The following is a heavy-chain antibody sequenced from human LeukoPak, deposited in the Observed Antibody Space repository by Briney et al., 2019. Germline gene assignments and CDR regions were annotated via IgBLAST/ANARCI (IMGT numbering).Heavy chain of an antibody. CDR1: GGSISSYY. V-gene: IGHV4-59*01. Sequence: SETLSLTCTVSGGSISSYYWSWIRQPPGKGLEWNGYIYYSGSTNYNPSLKSRVTISVDTSKNQFSLKLSSVTAADTAVYYCAREGPDGDLDYWGQGTLVTVSS. D-gene: IGHD4-17*01. CDR3: AREGPDGDLDY. CDR2: IYYSGST. J-gene: IGHJ4*02.